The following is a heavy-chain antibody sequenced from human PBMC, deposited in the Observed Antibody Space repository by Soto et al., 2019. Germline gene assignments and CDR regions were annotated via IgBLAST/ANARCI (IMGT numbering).Heavy chain of an antibody. CDR2: AGTANANT. J-gene: IGHJ4*02. V-gene: IGHV1-18*01. CDR3: AGELNTDPNAYYAWAY. Sequence: QVQLVQSGPEVTMPGASVKVSCKTSGYPFTANVLAWLRQAPGQRPEGRGWAGTANANTNYAEKFQGRVTMTSDRSTTTTSMELRCLRSDGTAVDYCAGELNTDPNAYYAWAYWGQGTLVTVSS. D-gene: IGHD3-16*01. CDR1: GYPFTANV.